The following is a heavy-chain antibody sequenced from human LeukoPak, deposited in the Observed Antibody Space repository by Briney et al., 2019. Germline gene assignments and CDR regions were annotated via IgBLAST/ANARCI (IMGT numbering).Heavy chain of an antibody. CDR2: INPNSGGT. Sequence: ASVKVSCMASGYTFTVYYMHWVRQAPGQGLEWMGWINPNSGGTNYAQKFQGRVTMTRDTSIRTAYMALSRLRSDDTAVYYCARMRYRWQQLAEYSGQGTLVTVSS. CDR3: ARMRYRWQQLAEY. J-gene: IGHJ4*02. D-gene: IGHD6-13*01. CDR1: GYTFTVYY. V-gene: IGHV1-2*02.